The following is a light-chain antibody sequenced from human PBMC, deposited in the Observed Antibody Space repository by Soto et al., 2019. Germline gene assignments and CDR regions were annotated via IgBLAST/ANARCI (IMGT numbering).Light chain of an antibody. V-gene: IGKV1-5*01. CDR3: QQYYSYSWT. Sequence: DIQMTQSPSTLSASVGDRVTITCRASQSISSWLAWYQQKPGKPPKVLIYGASNLQSGVPSRFSGSGSGTELTLTISSLQPDDFATYYCQQYYSYSWTFGQGTKVDIK. CDR2: GAS. J-gene: IGKJ1*01. CDR1: QSISSW.